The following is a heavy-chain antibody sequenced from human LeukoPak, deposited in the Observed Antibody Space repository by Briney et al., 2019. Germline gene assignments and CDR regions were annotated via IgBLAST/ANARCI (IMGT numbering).Heavy chain of an antibody. CDR1: GDSISSSSYY. CDR2: VCYDGNT. Sequence: SETLSLTCTVSGDSISSSSYYWGWIRQAPGKGLEWIGSVCYDGNTYYNPSLKSRVTISVDTSKNQFSLKLSSVTAADTAVYYCARRPSPPVYGGNRDAFDIWGPGTMVTVSS. J-gene: IGHJ3*02. CDR3: ARRPSPPVYGGNRDAFDI. D-gene: IGHD4-23*01. V-gene: IGHV4-39*07.